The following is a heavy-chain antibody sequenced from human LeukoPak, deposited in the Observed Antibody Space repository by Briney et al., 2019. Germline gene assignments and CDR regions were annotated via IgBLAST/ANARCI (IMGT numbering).Heavy chain of an antibody. V-gene: IGHV3-23*01. D-gene: IGHD2-15*01. J-gene: IGHJ4*02. Sequence: GGSLRLSCAASGFTFSSYAMSWVRQAPGKGLEWVSAISGSGGSTYYADSVKGRFTISRDNSKNTLYLQMNSQRAEDTAVYYCAKDSEAIVVVVAATYFDYWGQGTLVTVSS. CDR2: ISGSGGST. CDR3: AKDSEAIVVVVAATYFDY. CDR1: GFTFSSYA.